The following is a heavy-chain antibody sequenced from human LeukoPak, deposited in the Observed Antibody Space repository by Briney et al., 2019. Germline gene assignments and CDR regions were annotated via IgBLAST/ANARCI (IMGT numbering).Heavy chain of an antibody. J-gene: IGHJ3*02. V-gene: IGHV1-69*04. CDR3: ASPGVYYDYVWGSYRPHDAFDI. CDR1: GGTFSSYA. CDR2: IVPILGIA. D-gene: IGHD3-16*02. Sequence: GASVKVSCKASGGTFSSYAISWVRQAPGQGLEWMGRIVPILGIANYAQKFQGRVTITADKSTSTAYMELGSLRSEDTAVYYCASPGVYYDYVWGSYRPHDAFDIWGQGTMVTVSS.